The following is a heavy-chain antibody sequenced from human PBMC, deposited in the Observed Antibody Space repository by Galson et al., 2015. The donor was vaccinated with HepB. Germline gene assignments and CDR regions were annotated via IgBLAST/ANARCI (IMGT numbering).Heavy chain of an antibody. CDR2: ISSSSSYI. CDR1: GFTFSSYS. CDR3: ARGFIVGATKGADY. D-gene: IGHD1-26*01. Sequence: SLRLSCAASGFTFSSYSMNWVRQAPGKGLEWVSSISSSSSYIYYADSVKGRFTISRDNSKNTLYLQMNSLRAEDTAVYYCARGFIVGATKGADYWGQGTLVTVSS. J-gene: IGHJ4*02. V-gene: IGHV3-21*01.